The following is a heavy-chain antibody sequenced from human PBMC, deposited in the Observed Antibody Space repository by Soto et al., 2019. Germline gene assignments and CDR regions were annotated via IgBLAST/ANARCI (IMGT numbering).Heavy chain of an antibody. CDR3: VREGTKILRDGFDP. CDR2: IYATGTT. CDR1: GASISGFY. J-gene: IGHJ5*02. Sequence: SETLSLTCTVSGASISGFYWSWIRKSAGKGLEWIGRIYATGTTDYNPSLKSRVMMSVDTSKKQFSLKLRSVTAADTAVYYWVREGTKILRDGFDPWGKGFSVTASS. D-gene: IGHD1-1*01. V-gene: IGHV4-4*07.